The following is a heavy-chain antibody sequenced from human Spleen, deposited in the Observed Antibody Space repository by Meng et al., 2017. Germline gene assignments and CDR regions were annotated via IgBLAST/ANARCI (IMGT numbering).Heavy chain of an antibody. D-gene: IGHD6-19*01. CDR1: GDSVSSGDYY. V-gene: IGHV4-61*08. CDR3: ASWIYSCGWQ. CDR2: IYHGGDT. J-gene: IGHJ4*02. Sequence: QVQLQKSGQGLVGPWWTCSFACTVFGDSVSSGDYYWSWIRQPPGKGMEWIGEIYHGGDTNYNPSLKSRVTIAIDKSKNQFSLKLSSVTAADTAVYYCASWIYSCGWQWGQGALVTVSS.